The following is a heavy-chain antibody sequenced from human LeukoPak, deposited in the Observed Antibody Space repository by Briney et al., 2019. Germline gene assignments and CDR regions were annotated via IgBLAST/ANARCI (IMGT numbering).Heavy chain of an antibody. V-gene: IGHV4-39*01. D-gene: IGHD6-19*01. CDR1: GDSISSSSYY. CDR2: IYYTGIT. J-gene: IGHJ4*02. CDR3: ARHYRPQWPVHGKIDY. Sequence: SETLSLTCTVSGDSISSSSYYWGWIRQPPGKGLEWVGSIYYTGITHYDPSLKSRVTISVYTSKNQFSLKLSSITAADTAVYYCARHYRPQWPVHGKIDYWGQGTLVTVSS.